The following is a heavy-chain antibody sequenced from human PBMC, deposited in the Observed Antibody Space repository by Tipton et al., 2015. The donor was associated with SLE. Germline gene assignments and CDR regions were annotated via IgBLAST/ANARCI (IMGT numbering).Heavy chain of an antibody. CDR2: IYYSGST. V-gene: IGHV4-39*07. CDR1: NGSISSSPYY. Sequence: LRLSCTVSNGSISSSPYYWGWIRQSPGKGLAWVGSIYYSGSTYYNPSLKSRVTISVDTSRNQCSRNRTSVTAADTAVYYCARGPYYHMDVCGKGTTVTVSS. CDR3: ARGPYYHMDV. J-gene: IGHJ6*03.